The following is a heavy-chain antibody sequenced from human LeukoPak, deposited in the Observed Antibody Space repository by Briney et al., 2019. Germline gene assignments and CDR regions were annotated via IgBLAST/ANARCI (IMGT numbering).Heavy chain of an antibody. CDR3: ARHLPDYDILTGYYYYFDD. D-gene: IGHD3-9*01. Sequence: GESLKISCKGSGYSFTSYWIGWVRQMPGKGLEWMGIIYPGDSDTRYGPSFQGQVTISADKSISTAYLQWSSLKASDTAMYYCARHLPDYDILTGYYYYFDDWGQGTPVTVSS. J-gene: IGHJ4*02. CDR1: GYSFTSYW. CDR2: IYPGDSDT. V-gene: IGHV5-51*01.